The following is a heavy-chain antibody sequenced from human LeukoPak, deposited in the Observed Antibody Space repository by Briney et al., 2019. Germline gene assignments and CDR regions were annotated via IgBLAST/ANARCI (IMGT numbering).Heavy chain of an antibody. J-gene: IGHJ4*02. Sequence: SETLSLTCAVYGGSFSGYYWSWIRQPPGKGLEWIGEINHSGSTNYNPSLKSRVTISVDTSKNQFSPKLSSVTAADTAVYYCARGSSYYDSSGYYLYFDYCGQGTLVTVSS. D-gene: IGHD3-22*01. CDR3: ARGSSYYDSSGYYLYFDY. CDR1: GGSFSGYY. CDR2: INHSGST. V-gene: IGHV4-34*01.